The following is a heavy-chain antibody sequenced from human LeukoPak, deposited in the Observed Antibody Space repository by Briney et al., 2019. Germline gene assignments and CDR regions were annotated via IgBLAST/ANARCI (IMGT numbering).Heavy chain of an antibody. J-gene: IGHJ4*02. CDR1: GFIFSSYA. Sequence: SGGSLRLSCAASGFIFSSYAMSCVRQAPGKGLEWVSAISGSGGSTYYADSVKGRFTISRDNSKNTLYLQMNSLRAEDTAVYYCAKDGAVAGFRGNFDYWGQGTLVTVSS. CDR3: AKDGAVAGFRGNFDY. D-gene: IGHD6-19*01. V-gene: IGHV3-23*01. CDR2: ISGSGGST.